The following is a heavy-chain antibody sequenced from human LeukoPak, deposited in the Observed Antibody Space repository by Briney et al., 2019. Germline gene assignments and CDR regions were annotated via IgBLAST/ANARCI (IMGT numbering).Heavy chain of an antibody. CDR2: IRYDGSNK. Sequence: GGSLRLSXAASGFTFSSYGMHWVRQAPGKGLEWVAFIRYDGSNKYYADSVKGRFTISRDNSKNTLYLQMNSLRAEDTAVYYCAKDVSSSWYMDYWGQGTLVTVSS. V-gene: IGHV3-30*02. CDR1: GFTFSSYG. D-gene: IGHD6-13*01. CDR3: AKDVSSSWYMDY. J-gene: IGHJ4*02.